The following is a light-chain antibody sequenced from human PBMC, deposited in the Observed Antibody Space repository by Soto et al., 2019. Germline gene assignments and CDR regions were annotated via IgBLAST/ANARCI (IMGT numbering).Light chain of an antibody. J-gene: IGKJ1*01. CDR3: QHYNSYSEA. CDR1: QSISSW. Sequence: DITITQSPSALSASVRDRVPLTCRASQSISSWLAWYQQKPGKAPKLLIYKASTLKSGVPSRFSGSGSGTEFTLTISSLQPDDFATYYCQHYNSYSEAFGQGTKVDIK. CDR2: KAS. V-gene: IGKV1-5*03.